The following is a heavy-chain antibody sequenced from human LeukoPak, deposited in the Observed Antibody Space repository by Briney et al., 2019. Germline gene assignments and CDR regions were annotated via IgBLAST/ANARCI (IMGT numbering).Heavy chain of an antibody. CDR2: IGTAGDT. V-gene: IGHV3-13*01. D-gene: IGHD6-19*01. CDR3: ARAARGGWYEY. Sequence: PGGSLRLSCAASGFTFSSYDMYWVRQVTGKGLEWVSAIGTAGDTYYPGSVKGRFTISRENAKNSLYPQMNSLRAGDTAVYFCARAARGGWYEYWGQGTLVTVSS. J-gene: IGHJ4*02. CDR1: GFTFSSYD.